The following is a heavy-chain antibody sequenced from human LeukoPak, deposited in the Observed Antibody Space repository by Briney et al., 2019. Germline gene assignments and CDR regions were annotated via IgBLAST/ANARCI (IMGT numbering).Heavy chain of an antibody. J-gene: IGHJ5*02. V-gene: IGHV3-23*01. Sequence: GGSLRLSCAASGFSFSRYGMAWFRQIPGKGLEWVSTINDNSRNTHYADAVKARFTISRDNSKNTLYLQMHSLRVEDTALYYCTKDAGPVYDWFDPWGRGTRVTVSS. CDR3: TKDAGPVYDWFDP. CDR2: INDNSRNT. D-gene: IGHD5/OR15-5a*01. CDR1: GFSFSRYG.